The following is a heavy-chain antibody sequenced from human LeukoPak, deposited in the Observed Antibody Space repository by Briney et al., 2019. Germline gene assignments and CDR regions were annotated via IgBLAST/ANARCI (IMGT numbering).Heavy chain of an antibody. CDR3: ARDDSTAVLGTGIDS. J-gene: IGHJ5*01. CDR2: IWHDGNNK. CDR1: GFTFNRLG. D-gene: IGHD6-19*01. Sequence: GGSLRLSCAASGFTFNRLGMHWLRQAPGKGLEWVAVIWHDGNNKYYADSVKGRFSISRDNFKNTLYLQMNSLRAEDTAVYYCARDDSTAVLGTGIDSWGQGTLVTVSS. V-gene: IGHV3-33*01.